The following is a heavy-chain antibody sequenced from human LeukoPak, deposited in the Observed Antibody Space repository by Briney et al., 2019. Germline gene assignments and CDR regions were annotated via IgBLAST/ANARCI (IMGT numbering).Heavy chain of an antibody. D-gene: IGHD3-9*01. J-gene: IGHJ5*02. Sequence: SETLSLTCTVSGGSISSGDYYWSWIRQPPGKGLEWIGYIYYSGSTYYNPSLKSRVTISVDTSKNQFSLKLSSVTAADTAVYYCARGHDILTDFGGFDPWGQGTLVTVSS. CDR1: GGSISSGDYY. CDR3: ARGHDILTDFGGFDP. V-gene: IGHV4-30-4*01. CDR2: IYYSGST.